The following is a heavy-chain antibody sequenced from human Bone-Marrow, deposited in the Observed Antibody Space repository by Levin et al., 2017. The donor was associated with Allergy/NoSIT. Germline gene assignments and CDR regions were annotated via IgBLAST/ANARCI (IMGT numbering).Heavy chain of an antibody. CDR3: VRWGPYGY. CDR1: GFTVSNNY. J-gene: IGHJ4*02. Sequence: GESLKISCAVSGFTVSNNYMSWVRQAPGKGLEWVSVIYSAGSTYYADSVRGRFTISRDNSKNTLFLQMNSLRADDTAVYYCVRWGPYGYWGQGTLVTVSS. CDR2: IYSAGST. V-gene: IGHV3-53*01. D-gene: IGHD3-16*01.